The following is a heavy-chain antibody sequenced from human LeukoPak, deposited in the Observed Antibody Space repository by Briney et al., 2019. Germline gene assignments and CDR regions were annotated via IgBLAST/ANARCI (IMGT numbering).Heavy chain of an antibody. CDR3: ARGERPSGYTPGY. CDR2: ISSSSSYI. CDR1: GFTFSSYS. Sequence: GGSLRLSCAASGFTFSSYSMNWVRQAPGKGLEWVSSISSSSSYIYYADSVKGRFTISRDNAKNSLYLQMNSLRAEDTAVYYCARGERPSGYTPGYWGQGTLVTVFS. J-gene: IGHJ4*02. V-gene: IGHV3-21*01. D-gene: IGHD3-22*01.